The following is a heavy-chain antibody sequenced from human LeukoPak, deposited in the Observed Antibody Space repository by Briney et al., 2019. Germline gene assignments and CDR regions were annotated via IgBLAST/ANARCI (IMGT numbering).Heavy chain of an antibody. D-gene: IGHD6-19*01. Sequence: SETLSLTCTVSGGSISSYYWSWIRQPPGKGLEWIGYIYYSGSTNYNPSLKSRVTISVDTSKNQFSLKLSSVTAADTAVYYCASTSIAVAGTSALFRDYWGQRTLVTISS. CDR1: GGSISSYY. CDR2: IYYSGST. CDR3: ASTSIAVAGTSALFRDY. J-gene: IGHJ4*02. V-gene: IGHV4-59*08.